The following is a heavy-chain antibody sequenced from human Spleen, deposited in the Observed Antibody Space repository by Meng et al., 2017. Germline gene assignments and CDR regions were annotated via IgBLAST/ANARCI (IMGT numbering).Heavy chain of an antibody. CDR2: ISGSGGST. D-gene: IGHD3-22*01. CDR3: AREGHYYDSSGSVIGDYWFDP. CDR1: GFTFSSYA. V-gene: IGHV3-23*01. J-gene: IGHJ5*02. Sequence: GESLKISCAASGFTFSSYAMSWVRQAPGKGLEWVSAISGSGGSTYYADSVKGRFTISRDNSKNTLYLQMNSLRAEDTAVYYCAREGHYYDSSGSVIGDYWFDPWGQGTLVTVSS.